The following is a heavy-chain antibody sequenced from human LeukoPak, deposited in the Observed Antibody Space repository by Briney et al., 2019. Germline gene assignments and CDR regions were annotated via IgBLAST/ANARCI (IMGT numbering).Heavy chain of an antibody. CDR3: ARHTTAVLRGARGMDV. CDR1: WFIVSSNY. Sequence: GGSLKLPLSASWFIVSSNYISWVRQAPGKGLEWGSVIYSGGSTYYADSVKGRFTISRDSSKSTVSLQMNSMRAEDTAVYYCARHTTAVLRGARGMDVWGQGSTVTVSS. V-gene: IGHV3-53*01. D-gene: IGHD3-10*01. CDR2: IYSGGST. J-gene: IGHJ6*02.